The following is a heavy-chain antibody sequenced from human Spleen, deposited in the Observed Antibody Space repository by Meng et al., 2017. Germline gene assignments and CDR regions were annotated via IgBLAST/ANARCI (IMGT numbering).Heavy chain of an antibody. CDR1: GFTFSIYW. J-gene: IGHJ2*01. CDR3: ARGKVSYGDYVSWYFDL. V-gene: IGHV3-74*01. Sequence: GESLKISCAASGFTFSIYWMHWVRQAPGKGLVWVSRINNDGSSTSYADSVKGRFTISRDNAKNTLYLQMNSLRAEDTAVYYCARGKVSYGDYVSWYFDLWGRGTLVTVSS. CDR2: INNDGSST. D-gene: IGHD4-17*01.